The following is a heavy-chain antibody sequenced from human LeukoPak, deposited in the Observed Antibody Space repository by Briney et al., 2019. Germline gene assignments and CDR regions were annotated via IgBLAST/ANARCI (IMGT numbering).Heavy chain of an antibody. CDR1: GFTFSSYG. CDR3: AKTVAGTMGTDY. Sequence: GGSLRLPCAASGFTFSSYGMHWVRQAPGKGLEWVAVISYDGSNKYYADSVKGRFTISRDNSKNTLYLQMNSLRAEDTAVYYCAKTVAGTMGTDYWGQGTLVTVSS. CDR2: ISYDGSNK. V-gene: IGHV3-30*18. D-gene: IGHD6-19*01. J-gene: IGHJ4*02.